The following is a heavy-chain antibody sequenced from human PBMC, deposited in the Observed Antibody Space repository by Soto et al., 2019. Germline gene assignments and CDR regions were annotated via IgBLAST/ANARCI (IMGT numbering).Heavy chain of an antibody. V-gene: IGHV3-30-3*01. CDR2: ISYDGSNK. CDR3: ARGGPTVTTFSVY. CDR1: GFTFSSYA. D-gene: IGHD4-17*01. Sequence: QVQLVESGGGVVQPGRSLRLSCAASGFTFSSYAMHWVRQAPGKGLEWVAVISYDGSNKYYADSVKGRFTISRDNYKNKLYLQMNSLRAEDTAVYYCARGGPTVTTFSVYWGQGTLVTVSS. J-gene: IGHJ4*02.